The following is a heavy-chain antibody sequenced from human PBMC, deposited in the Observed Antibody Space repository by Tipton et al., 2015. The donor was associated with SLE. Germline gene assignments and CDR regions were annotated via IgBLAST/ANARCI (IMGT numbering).Heavy chain of an antibody. V-gene: IGHV3-30*02. CDR3: ARDRIYCGGDCYRAPGY. J-gene: IGHJ4*02. CDR1: GFTFSSYG. D-gene: IGHD2-21*01. CDR2: IRYDGSNK. Sequence: GSLRLSCAASGFTFSSYGMHWVRQAPGKGLEWVAFIRYDGSNKYYADSVKGRFTISRDNSKNTLYLQMNSLRAEDTAVYYCARDRIYCGGDCYRAPGYWGQGTLVTVSS.